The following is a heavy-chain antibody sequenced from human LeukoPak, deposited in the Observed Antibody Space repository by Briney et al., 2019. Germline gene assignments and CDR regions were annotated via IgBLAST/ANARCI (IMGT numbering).Heavy chain of an antibody. V-gene: IGHV3-43*02. CDR3: ATWAFYHSLDV. J-gene: IGHJ6*02. D-gene: IGHD1-26*01. Sequence: PGGSLRLSCEASGFTFDAYAMHWVRQAPGKGLEWVSLINKDGSATYYADSVKGRLTISRDNSKNSLYLQMNSLRSEDTALYYCATWAFYHSLDVWGQGTTVTVSS. CDR1: GFTFDAYA. CDR2: INKDGSAT.